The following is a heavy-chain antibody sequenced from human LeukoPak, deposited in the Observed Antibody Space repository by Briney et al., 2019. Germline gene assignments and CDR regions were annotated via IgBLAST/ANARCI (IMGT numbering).Heavy chain of an antibody. CDR3: ALGWLQLEVRHYYYYYMDV. CDR2: IYTSGST. CDR1: GGSISSYY. Sequence: PSETLSLTCTVSGGSISSYYWSWIRQPAGKGLEWIGRIYTSGSTNYNPSLKSRVTMSVDTSKNQFSLKLSSVTAADTAVYYCALGWLQLEVRHYYYYYMDVWGKGTTVTVSS. D-gene: IGHD5-24*01. J-gene: IGHJ6*03. V-gene: IGHV4-4*07.